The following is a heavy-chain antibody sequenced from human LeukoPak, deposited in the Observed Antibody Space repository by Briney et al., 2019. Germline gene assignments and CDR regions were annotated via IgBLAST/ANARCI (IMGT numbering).Heavy chain of an antibody. CDR1: GFTFSDYY. CDR3: ARSSRAMVRGVMDY. V-gene: IGHV3-11*01. D-gene: IGHD3-10*01. CDR2: ISSSGSTI. Sequence: GGSLRLSCAASGFTFSDYYMSWIRQAPGKGLEWVSHISSSGSTIYYADSVKGRFTISRDNAKNSLYLQMNSLRAEDTAVYYCARSSRAMVRGVMDYWGQGTLVTVSS. J-gene: IGHJ4*02.